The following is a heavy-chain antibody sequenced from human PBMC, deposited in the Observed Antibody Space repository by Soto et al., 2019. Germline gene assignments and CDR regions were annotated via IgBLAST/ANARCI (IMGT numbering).Heavy chain of an antibody. CDR3: ARTLYEDAFDI. CDR1: GGSISSYY. J-gene: IGHJ3*02. D-gene: IGHD3-3*01. CDR2: IYYSGST. Sequence: QVQLQESGPGLVKPSETLSLTCTVSGGSISSYYWSWIRQPPGKGLEWIGYIYYSGSTNYTPSLKSRVTISVDTSKNQFSLKLSSVTAADTAVYYCARTLYEDAFDIWGQGTMVTVSS. V-gene: IGHV4-59*01.